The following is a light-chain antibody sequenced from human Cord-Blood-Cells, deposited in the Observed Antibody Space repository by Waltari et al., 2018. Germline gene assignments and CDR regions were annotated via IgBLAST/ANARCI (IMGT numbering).Light chain of an antibody. CDR1: QSISSY. Sequence: DIQMTQSTSSLSESVGDRVTITCRPSQSISSYLNWYQQKPGKAPKLLIYSASSLQSGVPSRFSGSGSGTDFTLTISSLQPEDFATYYCQQSYSTPRTFGQGTKVEIK. V-gene: IGKV1-39*01. J-gene: IGKJ1*01. CDR3: QQSYSTPRT. CDR2: SAS.